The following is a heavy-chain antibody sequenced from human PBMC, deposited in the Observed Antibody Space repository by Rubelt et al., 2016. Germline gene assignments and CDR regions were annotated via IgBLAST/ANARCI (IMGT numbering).Heavy chain of an antibody. V-gene: IGHV3-66*01. Sequence: VQLVESGGGVVQPGRSLRLSCAASGFTVSSNYMSWVRQAPGKGLEWVSVIYSGGSTYYADSVKGRFTIARDNSKNTLYLQMNSLRAEDTAVYYCARDRGSSWYFDYWGQGTLVTVSS. CDR1: GFTVSSNY. J-gene: IGHJ4*02. CDR2: IYSGGST. CDR3: ARDRGSSWYFDY. D-gene: IGHD6-13*01.